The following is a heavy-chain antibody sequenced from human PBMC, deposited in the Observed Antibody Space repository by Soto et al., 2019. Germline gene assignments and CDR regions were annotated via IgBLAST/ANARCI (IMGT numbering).Heavy chain of an antibody. V-gene: IGHV3-30*18. CDR1: GLTFSDYG. CDR2: ISYDGSNQ. Sequence: QVQLVESGGGVVQPGRSLRLSCAASGLTFSDYGMHWVRQAPGKGLEWVTIISYDGSNQYYADSVKGRFTISRDNSKNTLYLKMNSLRLEDTGVYYCAKALGELSPESFDHWGQGVLVTVSS. J-gene: IGHJ4*02. D-gene: IGHD3-16*02. CDR3: AKALGELSPESFDH.